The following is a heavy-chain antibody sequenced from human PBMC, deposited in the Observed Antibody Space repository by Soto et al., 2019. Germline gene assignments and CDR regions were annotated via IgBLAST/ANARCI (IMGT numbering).Heavy chain of an antibody. CDR2: IVPMFGIP. V-gene: IGHV1-69*02. CDR3: ASGPYTSSSGGYYYYYMDV. D-gene: IGHD6-6*01. CDR1: GGTFSSYA. Sequence: QVQLVQSGAEVNKPGSSVKVSCKASGGTFSSYAINWVRQAPGQGLAWMGRIVPMFGIPNFAPKFQGRVTMTADRSTTTAYMELSSLRSEDTAVYYCASGPYTSSSGGYYYYYMDVWGKGTTVTVSS. J-gene: IGHJ6*03.